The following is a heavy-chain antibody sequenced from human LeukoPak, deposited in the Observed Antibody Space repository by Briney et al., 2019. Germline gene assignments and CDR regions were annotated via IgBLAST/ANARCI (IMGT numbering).Heavy chain of an antibody. CDR3: ARETDGYANGYFDY. Sequence: PSETLSLTCTVSGYSISSGYYWGWIRQPPGKGLEWIGSIYHSGSTYYNPSLKSRVTISVDTSKNQFSLKLSSMTAADTAVYYCARETDGYANGYFDYWGQGTLVTVSS. J-gene: IGHJ4*02. CDR1: GYSISSGYY. D-gene: IGHD5-24*01. V-gene: IGHV4-38-2*02. CDR2: IYHSGST.